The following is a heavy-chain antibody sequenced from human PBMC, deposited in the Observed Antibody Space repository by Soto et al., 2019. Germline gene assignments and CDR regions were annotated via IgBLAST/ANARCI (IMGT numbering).Heavy chain of an antibody. J-gene: IGHJ3*02. D-gene: IGHD1-26*01. CDR2: IIPIFGTA. CDR3: ARVFPYLVDGLADGTFDI. V-gene: IGHV1-69*13. Sequence: ASVKVSCKASGGTFSSYAISWVRQAPGQGLEWMGGIIPIFGTANYAQKFQGRVTITADESTSTAYMELSSLRSEDTAVYYCARVFPYLVDGLADGTFDIWCQGTMVTVAS. CDR1: GGTFSSYA.